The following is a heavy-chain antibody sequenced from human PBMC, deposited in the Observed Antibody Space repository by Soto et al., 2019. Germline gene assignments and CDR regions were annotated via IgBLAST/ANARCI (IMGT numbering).Heavy chain of an antibody. CDR3: ARGGVSTRTFDY. Sequence: PGESLKISCKGSGYNFAGYWITWVRQMPGKGLELMGIIYPSDSDTRYRPSFQGQVTISADKSISSAYLQWSSLRASDTAMYYCARGGVSTRTFDYWGQGTPVTVSS. V-gene: IGHV5-51*01. CDR1: GYNFAGYW. J-gene: IGHJ4*02. CDR2: IYPSDSDT. D-gene: IGHD3-3*01.